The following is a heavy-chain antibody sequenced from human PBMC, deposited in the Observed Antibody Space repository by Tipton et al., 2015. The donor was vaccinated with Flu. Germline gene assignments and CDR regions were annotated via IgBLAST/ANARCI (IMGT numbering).Heavy chain of an antibody. CDR1: GGSISSSSYY. CDR3: ARVGSGSYFHYYYGMDV. V-gene: IGHV4-39*07. D-gene: IGHD1-26*01. CDR2: IYYGGST. Sequence: TLSLTCTVSGGSISSSSYYWGWIRQPPGKGLEWIGSIYYGGSTYYNPSLKSRVTISVDTSKNQFSLKLSSVTAADTAVYYCARVGSGSYFHYYYGMDVWGQGTTVTVSS. J-gene: IGHJ6*02.